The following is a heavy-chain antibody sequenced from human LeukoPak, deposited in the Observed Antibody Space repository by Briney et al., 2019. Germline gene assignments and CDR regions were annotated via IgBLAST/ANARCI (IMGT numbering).Heavy chain of an antibody. CDR3: ARGRVPAPGGWFDP. CDR1: GGSISSGDYY. D-gene: IGHD2-2*01. CDR2: IYYSGST. Sequence: SETPSLTCTVSGGSISSGDYYWSWIRQPPGKGLEWIGYIYYSGSTYYNPSLKSRVTISVDTSKNQFSLKLSSVTAADTAVYYCARGRVPAPGGWFDPWGQGTLVTVSS. V-gene: IGHV4-30-4*01. J-gene: IGHJ5*02.